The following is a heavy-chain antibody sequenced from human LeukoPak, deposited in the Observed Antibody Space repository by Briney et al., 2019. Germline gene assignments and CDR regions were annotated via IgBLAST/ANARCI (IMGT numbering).Heavy chain of an antibody. V-gene: IGHV3-30-3*01. CDR3: ARARSTFYFDY. Sequence: GGSLRLSCAASGFTFSSYAMHWVRQAPGKGLEWVAVISYDGSNKYYADSVKGRFPISRDNSKNTLYLQMNSLRAEDTAVYYCARARSTFYFDYWGQGTLVTVSS. CDR2: ISYDGSNK. J-gene: IGHJ4*02. D-gene: IGHD2-2*01. CDR1: GFTFSSYA.